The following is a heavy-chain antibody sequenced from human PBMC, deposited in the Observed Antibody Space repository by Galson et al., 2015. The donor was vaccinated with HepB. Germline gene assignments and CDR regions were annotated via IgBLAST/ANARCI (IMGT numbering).Heavy chain of an antibody. J-gene: IGHJ4*02. CDR1: GFTFSSYS. CDR2: ISSSSSYI. CDR3: ARDNAPGGGPNIVVVPAAMGFWD. V-gene: IGHV3-21*01. D-gene: IGHD2-2*01. Sequence: SLRLSCAASGFTFSSYSMNWVRQAPGKGLEWVSSISSSSSYIFYAASVKGRFTISRDNAKNSLYLQMNSLRAEDTAVYYCARDNAPGGGPNIVVVPAAMGFWDWGQGTLVTVSS.